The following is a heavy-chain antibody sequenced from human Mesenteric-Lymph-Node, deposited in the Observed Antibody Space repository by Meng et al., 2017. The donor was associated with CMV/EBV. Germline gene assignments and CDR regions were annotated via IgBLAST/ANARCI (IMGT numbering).Heavy chain of an antibody. D-gene: IGHD1-14*01. V-gene: IGHV4-59*01. CDR1: GGSISSYY. CDR2: VYFTGTT. Sequence: SETLSLTCIVSGGSISSYYYNWIRQSPGKGLESIGYVYFTGTTNYNPSLESRVTISVDTSKNQISLELTSVTAADTAVYYCARGSGGFDPWGPGNMVTVSS. J-gene: IGHJ5*02. CDR3: ARGSGGFDP.